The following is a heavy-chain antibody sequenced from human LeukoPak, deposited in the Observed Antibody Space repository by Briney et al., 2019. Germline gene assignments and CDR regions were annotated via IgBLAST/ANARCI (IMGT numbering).Heavy chain of an antibody. CDR3: AVMKGVVRGGMSENHY. CDR1: GFTFSSYE. D-gene: IGHD3-10*01. CDR2: ISSSGSTI. Sequence: QPGGSLRLSCAASGFTFSSYEMNWVRQAPGKGLEWVSYISSSGSTIYYADSVKGRFTISRDNAKNSLYLQMNSLRAEDTAVYYCAVMKGVVRGGMSENHYWGQGTLVTVSS. J-gene: IGHJ4*02. V-gene: IGHV3-48*03.